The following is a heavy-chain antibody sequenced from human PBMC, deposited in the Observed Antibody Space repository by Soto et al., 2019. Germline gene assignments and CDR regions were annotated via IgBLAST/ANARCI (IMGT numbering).Heavy chain of an antibody. Sequence: ASVKVSCKASGYTFTSYGTSWVRQAHGQGLEWMGWISAYNGNTNYAQKLQGRVTMTTDTSTSTAYMELRSLRSDDTAVYYCARDDRVNNWFDPWGQGALVTVSS. CDR2: ISAYNGNT. D-gene: IGHD3-10*01. CDR1: GYTFTSYG. CDR3: ARDDRVNNWFDP. V-gene: IGHV1-18*01. J-gene: IGHJ5*02.